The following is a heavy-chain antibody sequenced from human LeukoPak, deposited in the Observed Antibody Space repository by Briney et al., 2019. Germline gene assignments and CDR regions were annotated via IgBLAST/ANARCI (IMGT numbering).Heavy chain of an antibody. J-gene: IGHJ6*03. CDR2: IYQIGTT. D-gene: IGHD2-2*01. CDR1: GYSISSGYH. V-gene: IGHV4-38-2*02. Sequence: SEALSLTCTVSGYSISSGYHWAWIRQPPGKGLEYIGSIYQIGTTYYNPSLKSRVTISVDTSKNQFSLKLSSVTAADTAVYFCARHPYCSSTSCYASDYYYYMDVWGKGTTVTISS. CDR3: ARHPYCSSTSCYASDYYYYMDV.